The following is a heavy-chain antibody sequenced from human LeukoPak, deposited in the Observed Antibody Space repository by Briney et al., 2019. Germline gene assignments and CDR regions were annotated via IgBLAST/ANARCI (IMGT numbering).Heavy chain of an antibody. CDR2: IIPIFGTA. D-gene: IGHD3-16*01. CDR1: GGTFSSYA. Sequence: SVKVSCKASGGTFSSYAISWVRQAPGQGLEWMGGIIPIFGTANYAQKFQGRVTITADKSTSTAYMELSSLRSEDTAVYYCARDITGGSAFDIWGQGTMVTVSS. J-gene: IGHJ3*02. V-gene: IGHV1-69*06. CDR3: ARDITGGSAFDI.